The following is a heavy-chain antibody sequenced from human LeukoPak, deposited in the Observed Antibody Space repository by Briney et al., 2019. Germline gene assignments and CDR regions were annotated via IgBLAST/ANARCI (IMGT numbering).Heavy chain of an antibody. CDR3: ARTGSTVTMLYPFDH. CDR1: GGSMRCYY. J-gene: IGHJ4*02. D-gene: IGHD4-17*01. V-gene: IGHV4-59*01. Sequence: SETLSLTCTVSGGSMRCYYWSWLRQPPGKGLEWVGYIYYSGNNNYNPSLKSRVSVSVDTSKNEFSLKLSSVTAADTAVYYCARTGSTVTMLYPFDHWGQGTLVTVSS. CDR2: IYYSGNN.